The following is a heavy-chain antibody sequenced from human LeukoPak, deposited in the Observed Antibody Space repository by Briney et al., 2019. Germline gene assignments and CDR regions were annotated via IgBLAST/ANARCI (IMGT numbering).Heavy chain of an antibody. CDR2: ISGSGGST. V-gene: IGHV3-23*01. CDR1: GFTFSSYA. Sequence: QTGGSLRLSCAASGFTFSSYAMSWVRQAPGKGLEWVSAISGSGGSTYYADSVKGRFTISRDNSKNTLYLQMNSLRAEDTAVYYCAKDLGPALSVVPAAMLLFDYWGQGTLVTVSS. J-gene: IGHJ4*02. CDR3: AKDLGPALSVVPAAMLLFDY. D-gene: IGHD2-2*01.